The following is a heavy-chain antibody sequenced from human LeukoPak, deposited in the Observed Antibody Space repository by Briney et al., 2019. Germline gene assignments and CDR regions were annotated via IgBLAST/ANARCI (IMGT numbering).Heavy chain of an antibody. J-gene: IGHJ4*02. CDR2: IGGSGGST. CDR1: GXTFSNYA. D-gene: IGHD1-26*01. V-gene: IGHV3-23*01. CDR3: VKASGTDYYGDFDY. Sequence: GGSLRLSCAASGXTFSNYAMSWVRQAPGEGLEWVSAIGGSGGSTYYADSVEGRFTISRDNSKNTLYLQINSLRAEDMALYYRVKASGTDYYGDFDYWGQGTLVTVSS.